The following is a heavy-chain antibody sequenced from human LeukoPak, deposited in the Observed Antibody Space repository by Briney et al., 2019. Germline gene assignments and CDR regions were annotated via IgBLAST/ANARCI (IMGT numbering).Heavy chain of an antibody. Sequence: SETLSLTCTVSGGSISSSSYYWGWIRQPPGKGLEWIAYIYYSGSTNYNPSLKSRVTISVDTSKNQFSLKLSSVTAADTAVYYCARRYGSGSSGTFDYWGQGTLVTVSS. CDR3: ARRYGSGSSGTFDY. J-gene: IGHJ4*02. CDR2: IYYSGST. D-gene: IGHD3-10*01. CDR1: GGSISSSSYY. V-gene: IGHV4-61*05.